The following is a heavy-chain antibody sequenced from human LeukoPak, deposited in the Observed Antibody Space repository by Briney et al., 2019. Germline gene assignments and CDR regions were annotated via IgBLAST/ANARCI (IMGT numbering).Heavy chain of an antibody. CDR1: GFTFNNYW. CDR2: IKEEGSEN. J-gene: IGHJ4*02. CDR3: GRARDFSSF. V-gene: IGHV3-7*01. Sequence: GGSLRLSCAASGFTFNNYWMNWVRQAPGKGLEWVADIKEEGSENNYVDSVKGRFTISRDNAKNSLYLHMNSLRDEDTAVYFCGRARDFSSFWGQGTLVTVSS. D-gene: IGHD5-24*01.